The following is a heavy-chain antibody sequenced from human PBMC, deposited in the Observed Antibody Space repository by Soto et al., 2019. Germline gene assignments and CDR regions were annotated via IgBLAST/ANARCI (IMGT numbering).Heavy chain of an antibody. D-gene: IGHD3-10*01. CDR3: ARGFMVRGVLNYYYYGMDV. J-gene: IGHJ6*02. V-gene: IGHV1-69*13. CDR1: GGTFSSYA. Sequence: GASVKVSCKASGGTFSSYAISWVRQAPGQGLEWMGGIIPIFGTANYAQKFQGRVTITADESTSTAYMELSSLRSDDTAVYYCARGFMVRGVLNYYYYGMDVWGQGTTVTVSS. CDR2: IIPIFGTA.